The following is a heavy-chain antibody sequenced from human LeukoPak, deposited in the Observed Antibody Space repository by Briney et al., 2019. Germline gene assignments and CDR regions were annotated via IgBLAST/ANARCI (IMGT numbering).Heavy chain of an antibody. CDR2: IWYDGSNK. CDR3: ARASYSGSYGNAFDI. CDR1: RFTFRSYA. V-gene: IGHV3-33*08. Sequence: GGSLRLSCAASRFTFRSYAMTWVRQAPGKGLEWVAVIWYDGSNKYYADSVKGRFTISRDNSKNTLYLQMNSLRAEDTAVYYCARASYSGSYGNAFDIWGQGTMVTVSS. J-gene: IGHJ3*02. D-gene: IGHD1-26*01.